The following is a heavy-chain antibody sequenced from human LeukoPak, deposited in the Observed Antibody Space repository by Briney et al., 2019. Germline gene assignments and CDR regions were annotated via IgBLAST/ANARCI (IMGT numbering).Heavy chain of an antibody. CDR3: ARAPSEIGGYYPEYFRH. CDR2: IKSDGST. CDR1: GFTFSTYW. J-gene: IGHJ1*01. V-gene: IGHV3-74*01. Sequence: GGSLRLSCAASGFTFSTYWMHWVRQAPGKGLVWVSRIKSDGSTNCADSVKGRFTISRDNANNTLSLQMNSLRPEDMGVYYCARAPSEIGGYYPEYFRHWGQGTLVTVSS. D-gene: IGHD3-22*01.